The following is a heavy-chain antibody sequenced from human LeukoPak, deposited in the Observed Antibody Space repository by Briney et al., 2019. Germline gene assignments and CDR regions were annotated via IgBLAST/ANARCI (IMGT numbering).Heavy chain of an antibody. CDR2: ISSSSSYT. CDR1: GFTFSDYY. D-gene: IGHD3-10*01. CDR3: ARAIQGVASPYYGSGSAYYYYYGMDV. V-gene: IGHV3-11*06. J-gene: IGHJ6*02. Sequence: GGSLRLSCAASGFTFSDYYMSWIRQAPGKGLEWVSYISSSSSYTNYADSVKGRFTISRDNAKNSLYLQMNSLRAEDTAVYYCARAIQGVASPYYGSGSAYYYYYGMDVWGQGTTVTVSS.